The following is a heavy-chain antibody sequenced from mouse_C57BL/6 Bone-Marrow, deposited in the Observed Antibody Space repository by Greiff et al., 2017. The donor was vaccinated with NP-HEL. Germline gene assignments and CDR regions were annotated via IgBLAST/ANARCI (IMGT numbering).Heavy chain of an antibody. CDR2: INPSSGYT. Sequence: VQLQQSGAELARPGASVKLSCKASGYTFTSYSMHWVKQRPGQGLEWIGYINPSSGYTKYNQKFKDKATLTADKSSSTAYMQLSSLRSEDSAVYYCARCTTVVVPGCAYGGQGTLVTVSA. D-gene: IGHD1-1*01. J-gene: IGHJ3*01. V-gene: IGHV1-4*01. CDR1: GYTFTSYS. CDR3: ARCTTVVVPGCAY.